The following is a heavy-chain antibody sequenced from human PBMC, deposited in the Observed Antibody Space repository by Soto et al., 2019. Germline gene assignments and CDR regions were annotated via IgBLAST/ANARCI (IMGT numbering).Heavy chain of an antibody. D-gene: IGHD2-8*01. J-gene: IGHJ4*02. Sequence: EVQLVESGGGLVKPGGSLRLSCAASGFTFSSYSMNWVRQAPGKGLEWVSSISSSSSYIYYADSVKGRFTISRDNAKNSLYLHMNSLRADDTAVYYCAGRDCTNGVCYFYWGQGTLVTVSS. CDR3: AGRDCTNGVCYFY. V-gene: IGHV3-21*01. CDR1: GFTFSSYS. CDR2: ISSSSSYI.